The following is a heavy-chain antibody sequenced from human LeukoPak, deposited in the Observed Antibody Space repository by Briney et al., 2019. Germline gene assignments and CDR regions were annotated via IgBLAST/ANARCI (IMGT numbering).Heavy chain of an antibody. V-gene: IGHV4-4*07. J-gene: IGHJ6*03. Sequence: SETLSPTCTVSGGSISSYYWSWIRQPAGKGLEWIGRIYTSGSTNYNPSLKSRVTISVDKSKNQFSLKLSSVTAADTAVYYCARGDYYYMDVWGKGTTVTVPS. CDR3: ARGDYYYMDV. D-gene: IGHD3-10*01. CDR2: IYTSGST. CDR1: GGSISSYY.